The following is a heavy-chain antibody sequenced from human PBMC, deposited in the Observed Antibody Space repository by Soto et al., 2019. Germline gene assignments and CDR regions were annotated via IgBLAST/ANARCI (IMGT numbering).Heavy chain of an antibody. CDR2: ISAYNGNT. J-gene: IGHJ5*02. D-gene: IGHD3-3*01. Sequence: ASVKVSCKASGYTFTSYGISWVRQAPGQGLEWMGWISAYNGNTNYAQKLQGRVTMTTDTSTSTAYMELRSLRSDDTAVYYCARWRDERITIFGVAGSWFDPWGQGTLVTVSS. CDR3: ARWRDERITIFGVAGSWFDP. V-gene: IGHV1-18*01. CDR1: GYTFTSYG.